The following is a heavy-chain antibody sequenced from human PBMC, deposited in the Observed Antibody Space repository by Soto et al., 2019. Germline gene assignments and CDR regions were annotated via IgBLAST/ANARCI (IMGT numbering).Heavy chain of an antibody. Sequence: RASVKVSCKASGGTFSSYAISWVRQAPGQGLEWMGGIIPIFGTANYAQKFQGRVTITADESTSTAYMELSSLRSEDTAVYYCATYSSSSLWFDPWGQGTLVTVSS. V-gene: IGHV1-69*13. J-gene: IGHJ5*02. CDR2: IIPIFGTA. D-gene: IGHD6-6*01. CDR3: ATYSSSSLWFDP. CDR1: GGTFSSYA.